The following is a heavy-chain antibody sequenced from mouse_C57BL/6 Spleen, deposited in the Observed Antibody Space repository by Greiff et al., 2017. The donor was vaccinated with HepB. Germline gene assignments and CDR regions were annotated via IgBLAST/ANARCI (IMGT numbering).Heavy chain of an antibody. CDR3: TNYYGSSWYFDV. D-gene: IGHD1-1*01. Sequence: VHVKQSGTVLARPGASVKMSCKTSGYTFTSYWMHWVKQRPGQGLEWIGAIYPGNSDTSYNQKFKGKAKLTAVTSASTAYMELSSLTNEDSAVYYCTNYYGSSWYFDVWGTRTTVTVSS. CDR2: IYPGNSDT. V-gene: IGHV1-5*01. CDR1: GYTFTSYW. J-gene: IGHJ1*03.